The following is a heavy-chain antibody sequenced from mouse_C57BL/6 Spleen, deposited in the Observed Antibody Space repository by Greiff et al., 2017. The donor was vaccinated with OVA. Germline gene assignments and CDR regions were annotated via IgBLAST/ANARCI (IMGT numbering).Heavy chain of an antibody. CDR3: AREGGSNYLYYYAMDY. J-gene: IGHJ4*01. V-gene: IGHV5-16*01. CDR2: INYDGSST. Sequence: EVKVVESEGGLVQPGSSMKLSCTASGFTFSDYYMAWVRQVPEKGLEWVANINYDGSSTYYLDSLKSRFIISRDNAKNILYLQMSSLKSEDTATYYCAREGGSNYLYYYAMDYWGQGTSVTVSS. CDR1: GFTFSDYY. D-gene: IGHD2-5*01.